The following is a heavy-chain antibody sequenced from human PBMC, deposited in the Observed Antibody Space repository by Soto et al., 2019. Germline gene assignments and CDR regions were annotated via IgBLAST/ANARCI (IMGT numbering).Heavy chain of an antibody. V-gene: IGHV3-74*01. CDR3: ARDKIWLQRYYYYGMDV. J-gene: IGHJ6*02. CDR2: INSDGSST. D-gene: IGHD5-12*01. CDR1: GVTFSSYW. Sequence: GGSLRLSCAASGVTFSSYWMHWVRQAPGKGLVWVSRINSDGSSTSYADPVKGRFTISRDNAKNTLYLQMNSLRAEDTAVYYCARDKIWLQRYYYYGMDVWGQGTTVTVSS.